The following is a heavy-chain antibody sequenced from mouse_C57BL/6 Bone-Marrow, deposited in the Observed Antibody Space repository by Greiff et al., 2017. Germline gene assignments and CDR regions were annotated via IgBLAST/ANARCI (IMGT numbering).Heavy chain of an antibody. D-gene: IGHD1-1*01. J-gene: IGHJ4*01. CDR1: GYSFTGYF. V-gene: IGHV1-20*01. CDR3: ARWYYGSSFYAMDY. Sequence: VQLQQSGPELVKPGDSVKISCKASGYSFTGYFMNWVMQSHGKSLEWIGRINPYNGDTFYNQKFKGKATLTVDKSSSTAHMELRSLTSEDSAVYYCARWYYGSSFYAMDYWGQGTSVTVSS. CDR2: INPYNGDT.